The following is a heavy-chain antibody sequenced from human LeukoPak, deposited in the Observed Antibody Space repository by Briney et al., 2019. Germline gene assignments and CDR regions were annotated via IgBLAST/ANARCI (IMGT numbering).Heavy chain of an antibody. D-gene: IGHD6-6*01. CDR1: GGTFSSYA. J-gene: IGHJ4*02. CDR2: IIPIFGTA. Sequence: ASVKVSCKASGGTFSSYAINWVRQAPGQGLEWMGGIIPIFGTANYAQKFQGRVTITADESTSTAYMELSSLRSEDTAVYYCARDQGGYSSSRGFDYWGQGTLVTVSS. V-gene: IGHV1-69*13. CDR3: ARDQGGYSSSRGFDY.